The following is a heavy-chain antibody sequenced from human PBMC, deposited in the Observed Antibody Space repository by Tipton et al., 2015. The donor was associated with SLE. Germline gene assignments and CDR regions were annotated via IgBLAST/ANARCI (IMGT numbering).Heavy chain of an antibody. CDR3: AAGWNKYGEFDS. V-gene: IGHV4-39*07. Sequence: LRLSCTVSGGSISSSSYYWGWIRQPPGKGLEWIGSIYHRGSTYYNPSLKSRVTISVDTSKNQFSLKLRSVTAADTAIYYCAAGWNKYGEFDSWGQGTLVTVSS. CDR1: GGSISSSSYY. J-gene: IGHJ5*01. CDR2: IYHRGST. D-gene: IGHD4-17*01.